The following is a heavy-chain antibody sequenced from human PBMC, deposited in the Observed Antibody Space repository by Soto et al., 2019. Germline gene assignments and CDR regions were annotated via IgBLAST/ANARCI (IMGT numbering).Heavy chain of an antibody. CDR3: ARLIKKGSGWKGPDS. V-gene: IGHV4-39*01. CDR2: IYYSGNT. J-gene: IGHJ4*02. Sequence: QLQLQESGPGLVKPSETLSLTCTVSGGSISSSSYYWGWIRQPTGKGLEWIGSIYYSGNTYYNPSLKSRVTISVDTSKNQFSLKRTSVTAADTAVYYCARLIKKGSGWKGPDSWGQGTLVTVSS. D-gene: IGHD3-3*01. CDR1: GGSISSSSYY.